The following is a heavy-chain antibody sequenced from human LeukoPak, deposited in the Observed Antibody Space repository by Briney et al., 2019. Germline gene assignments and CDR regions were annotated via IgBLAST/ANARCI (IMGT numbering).Heavy chain of an antibody. CDR2: ISSSGSMI. J-gene: IGHJ5*02. CDR3: ARVAAAAGTGWFDP. V-gene: IGHV3-11*01. D-gene: IGHD6-13*01. CDR1: GFTFSDYY. Sequence: GGSLRLSCAASGFTFSDYYMSWIRQAPGKGLEWVSHISSSGSMIQYADSVKGRSTISRDNARKSLHLQMNSLRAEDTAVYYCARVAAAAGTGWFDPWGQGTLVTVSS.